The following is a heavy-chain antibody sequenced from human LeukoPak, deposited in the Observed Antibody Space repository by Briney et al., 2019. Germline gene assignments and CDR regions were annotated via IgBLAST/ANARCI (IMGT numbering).Heavy chain of an antibody. CDR3: ARGWGVPAGFDY. Sequence: SVKGSCKASGGTFSSYAISWVRQAPGQGLEWMGGIIPIFGTANYAQKFQGRVTITTDESTSTAYMELSSLRSEDTAVYYCARGWGVPAGFDYWGQGTLSPSPQ. V-gene: IGHV1-69*05. CDR2: IIPIFGTA. J-gene: IGHJ4*02. CDR1: GGTFSSYA. D-gene: IGHD2-2*01.